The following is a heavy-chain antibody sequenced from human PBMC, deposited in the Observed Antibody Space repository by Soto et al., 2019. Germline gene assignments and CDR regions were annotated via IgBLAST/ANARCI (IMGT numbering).Heavy chain of an antibody. CDR1: GGTFSSYA. Sequence: SVKVSCKASGGTFSSYAISWVRRAPGQGLEWMGGIIPMFGTANYAQKFQGRVTITADESTSTAHMELSSLRSEDTAVYYCVGFLEWLEFAYWGQGTLVTGSS. CDR2: IIPMFGTA. CDR3: VGFLEWLEFAY. J-gene: IGHJ1*01. V-gene: IGHV1-69*13. D-gene: IGHD3-3*01.